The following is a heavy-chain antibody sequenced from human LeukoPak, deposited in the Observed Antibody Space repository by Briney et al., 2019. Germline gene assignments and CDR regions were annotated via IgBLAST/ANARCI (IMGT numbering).Heavy chain of an antibody. Sequence: PSETLSLTCTVSGGSISGSSYYWGWIRQPPGKGLEWIGSIYYSGSTYYNPSLKSRVTISVDTSKNQFSLKLNSVTATDTAVYYCARGPLRSGYYRPNWFDPWGQGTLVTVSS. V-gene: IGHV4-39*02. D-gene: IGHD3-3*01. CDR3: ARGPLRSGYYRPNWFDP. CDR2: IYYSGST. J-gene: IGHJ5*02. CDR1: GGSISGSSYY.